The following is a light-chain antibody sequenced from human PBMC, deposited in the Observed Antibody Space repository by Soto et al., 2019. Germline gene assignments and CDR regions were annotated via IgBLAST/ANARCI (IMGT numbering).Light chain of an antibody. Sequence: ELVLTQSPGTLSLSPGDRATLSCRASQSVSSTYLAWYQQRPGQAPRLLIYSSSSRASGIPYRFSGSGSGTDFTLTISRLEPEDFAVYYCQQYRTSPPTWTFCQGTKVEIK. CDR2: SSS. CDR3: QQYRTSPPTWT. J-gene: IGKJ1*01. CDR1: QSVSSTY. V-gene: IGKV3-20*01.